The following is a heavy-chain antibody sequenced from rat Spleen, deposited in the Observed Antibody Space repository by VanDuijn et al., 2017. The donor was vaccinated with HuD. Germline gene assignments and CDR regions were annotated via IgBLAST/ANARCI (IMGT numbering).Heavy chain of an antibody. D-gene: IGHD1-4*01. CDR1: GFTFNNYW. Sequence: EVQLVESGGGLVQPGRSLKLSCEASGFTFNNYWMTWIRQAPTKGLAWVPTISDDGSSTYYRDSVKGRYTISRDNAKSTLYLQMDSLRSEDTATYYCAREAGIPFHYFDYWGQGVMVTVSS. CDR3: AREAGIPFHYFDY. J-gene: IGHJ2*01. V-gene: IGHV5-29*01. CDR2: ISDDGSST.